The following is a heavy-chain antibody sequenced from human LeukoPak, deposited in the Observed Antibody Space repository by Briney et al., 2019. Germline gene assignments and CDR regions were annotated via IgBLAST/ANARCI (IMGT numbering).Heavy chain of an antibody. D-gene: IGHD3-10*01. J-gene: IGHJ4*02. CDR1: GFTFSSYG. Sequence: PGGSLRLSCAASGFTFSSYGMHWVRQAPGKGLEWIAVISYNGSNKYYTDSVKGRFTISRDNSKNTLYLQMNSLRAEDTAVYYCAREAATMVRGFDYWGQGTLVTVSS. CDR3: AREAATMVRGFDY. CDR2: ISYNGSNK. V-gene: IGHV3-30*03.